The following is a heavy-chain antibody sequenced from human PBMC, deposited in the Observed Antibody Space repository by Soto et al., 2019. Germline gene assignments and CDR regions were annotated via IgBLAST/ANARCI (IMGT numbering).Heavy chain of an antibody. CDR3: ARAEEGYCSSTSCPGGAWFDP. D-gene: IGHD2-2*01. CDR2: INWSGGST. J-gene: IGHJ5*02. V-gene: IGHV3-20*01. Sequence: GGSLRLSCAASGFTFDDYGMSWVRQAPGKGLEWVSGINWSGGSTGYADSVKGRFTISRDNAKNSLYLQMNSLRAEDTALYHCARAEEGYCSSTSCPGGAWFDPWGQGTLVNVSS. CDR1: GFTFDDYG.